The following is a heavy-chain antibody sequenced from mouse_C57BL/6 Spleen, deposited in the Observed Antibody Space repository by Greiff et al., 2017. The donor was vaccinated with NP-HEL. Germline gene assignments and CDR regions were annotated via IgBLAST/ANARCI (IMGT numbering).Heavy chain of an antibody. D-gene: IGHD2-3*01. J-gene: IGHJ2*01. Sequence: VQLQQPGAELVRPGSSVKLSCKASGYTFTSYWMHWVKQRPIQGLEWIGNIDPSDSETHYNQKFKDKATLTVDKPSSTAYMQLSSLTSEDSAVYYCARGSYDVPDYWGQGTTLTVSS. CDR2: IDPSDSET. CDR3: ARGSYDVPDY. V-gene: IGHV1-52*01. CDR1: GYTFTSYW.